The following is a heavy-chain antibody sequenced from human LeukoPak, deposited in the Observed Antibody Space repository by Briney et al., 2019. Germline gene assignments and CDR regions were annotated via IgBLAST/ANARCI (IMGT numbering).Heavy chain of an antibody. CDR1: GGSISSYY. D-gene: IGHD2-21*01. CDR3: ARYMWWFDP. V-gene: IGHV4-59*01. J-gene: IGHJ5*02. Sequence: PSETLPLTCTVSGGSISSYYWSWIRQPPGKGLEWIGYIYYSGSTNYNPSLKSRVTISVDTSKNQFSLKLSSVTAADTAVYYCARYMWWFDPWGQGTLVTVSS. CDR2: IYYSGST.